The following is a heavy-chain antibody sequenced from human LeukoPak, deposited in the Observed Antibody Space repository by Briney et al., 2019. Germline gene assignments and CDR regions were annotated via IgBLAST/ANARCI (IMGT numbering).Heavy chain of an antibody. V-gene: IGHV3-30*12. Sequence: RTGGSLRLSCVASEFTFSSYGMHWVRQAPGKGLEWVAFIQYDGSDEKYGDSAKGRFTISRDNAKNSLYLQMNSLRAEDTAVYYCARRDGYNVGFDYWGQGTLVTVSS. CDR3: ARRDGYNVGFDY. CDR1: EFTFSSYG. D-gene: IGHD5-24*01. CDR2: IQYDGSDE. J-gene: IGHJ4*02.